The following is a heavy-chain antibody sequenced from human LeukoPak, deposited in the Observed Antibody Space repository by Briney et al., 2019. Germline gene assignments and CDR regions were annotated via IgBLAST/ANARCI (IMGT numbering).Heavy chain of an antibody. CDR1: GFTFSTHA. V-gene: IGHV3-23*01. CDR3: TTDAYGCSNISCYLGY. Sequence: GGSLRLSCAASGFTFSTHAMSWARQAPGKGLEWVSTISGSGGSTYYADSVKGRFTISRDNSKNTLYLRMNSRRADAAAEYCWTTDAYGCSNISCYLGYWGQGTLVTVSS. CDR2: ISGSGGST. D-gene: IGHD2-2*01. J-gene: IGHJ4*02.